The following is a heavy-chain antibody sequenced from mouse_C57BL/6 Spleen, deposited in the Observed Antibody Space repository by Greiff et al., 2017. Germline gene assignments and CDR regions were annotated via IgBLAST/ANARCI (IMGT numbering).Heavy chain of an antibody. Sequence: QVQLQQPGAELVKPGASVKLSCKASGYTFTSYWMQWVKQRPGQGLEWIGEIDPSDSYTNSNQKFKGKATLTVYTSSSTAYMQLSSLRSEDSAVYYCARRGEIYYDYDGAWFAYWGQGTLVTVSA. CDR1: GYTFTSYW. J-gene: IGHJ3*01. D-gene: IGHD2-4*01. CDR3: ARRGEIYYDYDGAWFAY. V-gene: IGHV1-50*01. CDR2: IDPSDSYT.